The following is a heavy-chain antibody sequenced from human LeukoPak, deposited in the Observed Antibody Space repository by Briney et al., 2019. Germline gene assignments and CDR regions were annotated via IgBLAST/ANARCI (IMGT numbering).Heavy chain of an antibody. CDR1: GFTFSSYE. CDR3: AKDHSYYDILTGFEY. J-gene: IGHJ4*02. D-gene: IGHD3-9*01. Sequence: PGGSLRLSCAASGFTFSSYEMNWVRQVPGKGLEWVSGISWNSGGIGYADSVKGRFTISRDNAKNSLYLQMNSLRAEDTALYYCAKDHSYYDILTGFEYWGQGTLVIVSS. V-gene: IGHV3-9*01. CDR2: ISWNSGGI.